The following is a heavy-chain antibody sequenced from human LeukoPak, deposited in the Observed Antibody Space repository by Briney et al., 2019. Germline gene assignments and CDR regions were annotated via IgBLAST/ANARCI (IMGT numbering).Heavy chain of an antibody. CDR2: IYPGDSDT. J-gene: IGHJ4*02. CDR1: GYTFSIYW. CDR3: ARLGYCSHGICYTLDS. V-gene: IGHV5-51*01. D-gene: IGHD2-8*01. Sequence: GESLKISCRGSGYTFSIYWIGWVRQMPGKGLEWMGIIYPGDSDTRYSPSFQGQVTISADKSISTAYLQWSSLKASDTAMYYCARLGYCSHGICYTLDSWGQGTLVTVSS.